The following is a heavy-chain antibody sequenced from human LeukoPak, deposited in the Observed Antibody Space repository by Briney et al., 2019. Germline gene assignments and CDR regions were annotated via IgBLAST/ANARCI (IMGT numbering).Heavy chain of an antibody. Sequence: GGSLRLSCAASGFTFSSYGMHWVRQAPGKGLEWVAVIWYDGSNKYYADSVKGRFTISRDNTKDSLYLQMNSLRAEDTALYYCEKESSVYCTDGVCSLDFWGQGSLVTVSS. CDR3: EKESSVYCTDGVCSLDF. J-gene: IGHJ4*02. CDR1: GFTFSSYG. CDR2: IWYDGSNK. D-gene: IGHD2-8*01. V-gene: IGHV3-33*03.